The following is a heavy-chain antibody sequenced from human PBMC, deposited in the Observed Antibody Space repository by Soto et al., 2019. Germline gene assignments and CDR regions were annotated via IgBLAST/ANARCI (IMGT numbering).Heavy chain of an antibody. J-gene: IGHJ6*02. Sequence: QVLLVQSSAEVKKPGSSVKVSCKASEGTFTSTAFSWVRQAPGQGLEWMGGIIPVLGTPNYAQKFQARLTVTADASTTTVHMELSSLRSDDTAVYYCASSAGLDHLLNYYGLNVWGQGTTVTVSS. D-gene: IGHD6-13*01. V-gene: IGHV1-69*01. CDR2: IIPVLGTP. CDR3: ASSAGLDHLLNYYGLNV. CDR1: EGTFTSTA.